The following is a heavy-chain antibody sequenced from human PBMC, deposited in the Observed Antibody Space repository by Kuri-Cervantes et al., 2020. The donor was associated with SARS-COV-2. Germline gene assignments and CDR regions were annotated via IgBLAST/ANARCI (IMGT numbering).Heavy chain of an antibody. CDR3: AKDIREQLVGGVGWFDP. D-gene: IGHD6-6*01. Sequence: GGSLRLSCAASGFTFDDYAMHWVRRAPGKGLEWVSGISWNSGSIGYADSVKGRFTIPRDNAKNSLYLQMNSLRAEDTALYYCAKDIREQLVGGVGWFDPWGQGTLVTVSS. CDR1: GFTFDDYA. J-gene: IGHJ5*02. V-gene: IGHV3-9*01. CDR2: ISWNSGSI.